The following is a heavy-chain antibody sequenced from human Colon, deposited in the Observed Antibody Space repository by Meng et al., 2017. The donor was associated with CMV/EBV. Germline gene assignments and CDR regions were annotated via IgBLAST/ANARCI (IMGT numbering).Heavy chain of an antibody. CDR2: IRSDGSAT. V-gene: IGHV1-2*02. Sequence: QVQAMQSGAGVKVPGASVKVSCKTSGYTFSDYYMHWVRQAPGQGLEWMGWIRSDGSATNYAQKFRGRVTMTRDASVSTAYMELSGLTSDDTAVYFCVRSSGWSLFDYWGPGALVTVSS. J-gene: IGHJ4*02. CDR1: GYTFSDYY. CDR3: VRSSGWSLFDY. D-gene: IGHD6-19*01.